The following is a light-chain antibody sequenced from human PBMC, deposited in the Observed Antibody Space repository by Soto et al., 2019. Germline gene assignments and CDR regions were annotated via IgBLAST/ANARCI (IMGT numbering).Light chain of an antibody. CDR2: EVS. V-gene: IGLV2-14*01. J-gene: IGLJ1*01. CDR3: SSYTSSSTYV. Sequence: LTQPASVSGSPGQSITISCTGTSSDVGGYNYVSWYQQHPGKAPKLMIYEVSNRPSGVSNRFSGSKSGNTASLTISGLQAEDEGDFYCSSYTSSSTYVFGNGTKVTVL. CDR1: SSDVGGYNY.